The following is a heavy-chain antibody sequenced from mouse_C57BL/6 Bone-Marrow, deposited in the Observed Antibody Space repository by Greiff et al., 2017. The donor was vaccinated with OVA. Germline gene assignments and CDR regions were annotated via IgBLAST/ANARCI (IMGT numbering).Heavy chain of an antibody. D-gene: IGHD2-4*01. V-gene: IGHV5-4*03. CDR2: ISDGGSYT. Sequence: EVKVVESGGGLVKPGGSLKLSCAASGFTFSSYAMSWVRQTPEKRLEWVATISDGGSYTYYPDNVKGRFTISRDNAKNNLYLQMSHLKSEDTAMYYCASVYDYEDYWGQGTTLTVSS. CDR3: ASVYDYEDY. J-gene: IGHJ2*01. CDR1: GFTFSSYA.